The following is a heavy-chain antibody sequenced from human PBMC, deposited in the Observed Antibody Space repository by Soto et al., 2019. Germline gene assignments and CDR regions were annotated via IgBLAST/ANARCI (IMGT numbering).Heavy chain of an antibody. CDR3: AGPDYSDYYFDY. D-gene: IGHD4-17*01. J-gene: IGHJ4*02. CDR2: ISYDGSNK. Sequence: QVQLVESGGGVVQPGRSLRLSCAASGFTFSSYGMHWVRQAPGKGLEWVAVISYDGSNKYYADSVKGRFTISRDNSKNTLYLQMNSLRAEDTAVYYCAGPDYSDYYFDYWGQGTLVTVSS. V-gene: IGHV3-30*03. CDR1: GFTFSSYG.